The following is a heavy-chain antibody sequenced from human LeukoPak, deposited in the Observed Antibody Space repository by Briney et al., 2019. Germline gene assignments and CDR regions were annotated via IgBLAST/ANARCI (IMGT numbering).Heavy chain of an antibody. CDR3: ARNGAYSLAN. V-gene: IGHV4-4*02. CDR1: GGSISSNNW. D-gene: IGHD2-8*01. CDR2: IYRSGST. Sequence: SETLSLTCAVSGGSISSNNWWSWVRQPPGKGLEYIGEIYRSGSTNYNPSLKSRVTISVDKSKNQFFLELNSVTAADTALYYCARNGAYSLANWGQGTLVTVSS. J-gene: IGHJ4*02.